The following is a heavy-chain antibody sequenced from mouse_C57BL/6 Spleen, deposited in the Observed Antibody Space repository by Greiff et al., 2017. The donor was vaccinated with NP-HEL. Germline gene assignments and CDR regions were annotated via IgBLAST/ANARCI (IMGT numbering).Heavy chain of an antibody. D-gene: IGHD1-1*01. CDR1: GYAFSSYW. CDR2: IYPGDGDT. Sequence: QVQLQQSGAELVKPGASVKISCKASGYAFSSYWMNWVKQRPGKGLEWIGQIYPGDGDTNYNGKFKGKATLTADKSSSTAYMQLSSLTSEDSAVDFCARGGLYYYGSSTFDYWGQGTTLTVSS. V-gene: IGHV1-80*01. CDR3: ARGGLYYYGSSTFDY. J-gene: IGHJ2*01.